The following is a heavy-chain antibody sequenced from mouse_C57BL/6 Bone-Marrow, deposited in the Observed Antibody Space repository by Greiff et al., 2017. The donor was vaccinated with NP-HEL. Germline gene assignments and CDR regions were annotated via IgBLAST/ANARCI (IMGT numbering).Heavy chain of an antibody. J-gene: IGHJ4*01. Sequence: VQLQESGAELVRPGTSVKVSCKASGYAFTHYLIEWVKQRPGQGLEWIGVINPGSGGTNYNEKFKGKATLTADKSSSTAYMQLSSLTSEDSAVYFCARKGLLRDYAMDYWGQGTSVTVSS. CDR2: INPGSGGT. CDR3: ARKGLLRDYAMDY. V-gene: IGHV1-54*01. CDR1: GYAFTHYL.